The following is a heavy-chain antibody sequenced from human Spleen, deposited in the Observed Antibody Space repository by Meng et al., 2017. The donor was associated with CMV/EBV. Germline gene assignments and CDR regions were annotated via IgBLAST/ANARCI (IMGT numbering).Heavy chain of an antibody. D-gene: IGHD4-17*01. CDR2: INSDGSNT. J-gene: IGHJ3*02. CDR3: ARGLTVTTSGAFDI. Sequence: GESLKISCAASGFTFSNYWMHWVRQAPGKGLVWVSHINSDGSNTNYADSLKGRFTISRDNAKNTLYLQMNSLRAEDTAVYYCARGLTVTTSGAFDIWGQGTVVTVSS. V-gene: IGHV3-74*01. CDR1: GFTFSNYW.